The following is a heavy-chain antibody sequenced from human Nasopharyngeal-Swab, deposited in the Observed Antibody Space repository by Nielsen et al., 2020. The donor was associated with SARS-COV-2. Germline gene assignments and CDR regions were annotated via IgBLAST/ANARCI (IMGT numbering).Heavy chain of an antibody. J-gene: IGHJ4*02. D-gene: IGHD3-22*01. CDR2: TIPVFGTP. CDR3: ARLNNYDSGGYYYIDY. V-gene: IGHV1-69*01. Sequence: VRQAPGQGLEWMGGTIPVFGTPIYAQKFQGRVTITADESTSTAYMELSSLRSEDTAFYYCARLNNYDSGGYYYIDYWGQGTLVTVSS.